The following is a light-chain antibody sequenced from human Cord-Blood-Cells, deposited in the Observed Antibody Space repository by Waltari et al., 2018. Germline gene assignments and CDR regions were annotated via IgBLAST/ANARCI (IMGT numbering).Light chain of an antibody. CDR3: QQYGSSPPWT. V-gene: IGKV3-20*01. Sequence: ELVLTQSPGTLSLSPGERATLPCRASQSVSSSYLAWYQQKPAQAPRLPIYGAASRATGIPDRFSGSGSGTDFTLTISRLEPEDFAVYYCQQYGSSPPWTFGQGTKVEIK. CDR2: GAA. J-gene: IGKJ1*01. CDR1: QSVSSSY.